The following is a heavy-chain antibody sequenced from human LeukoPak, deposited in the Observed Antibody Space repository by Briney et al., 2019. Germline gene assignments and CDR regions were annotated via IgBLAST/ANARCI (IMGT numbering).Heavy chain of an antibody. CDR1: GGSISSYY. Sequence: PSETLPLTCTVSGGSISSYYWNWIRQPPGKGLECIGYIYYSGSTNYNPSLKSRVTISVDTSKNQFSLKLSSVTAADTAVYYCARHLRYYGSGSYFPEGYYYYGMDVWGQGTTVTVSS. J-gene: IGHJ6*02. CDR2: IYYSGST. CDR3: ARHLRYYGSGSYFPEGYYYYGMDV. D-gene: IGHD3-10*01. V-gene: IGHV4-59*08.